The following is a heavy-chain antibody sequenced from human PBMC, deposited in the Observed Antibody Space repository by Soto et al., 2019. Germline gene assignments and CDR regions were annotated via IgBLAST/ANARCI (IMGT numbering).Heavy chain of an antibody. V-gene: IGHV1-69*13. Sequence: SVKVSCKASGGTFSSYAISWVRQAPGQGLEWMGGIIPIFGTANYAQKFQGRVTITADESTSTAYMELSSLRSEDTAVYYCVYCSSTSCYGGWFDPWGQGTLVTVSP. CDR3: VYCSSTSCYGGWFDP. J-gene: IGHJ5*02. CDR2: IIPIFGTA. D-gene: IGHD2-2*01. CDR1: GGTFSSYA.